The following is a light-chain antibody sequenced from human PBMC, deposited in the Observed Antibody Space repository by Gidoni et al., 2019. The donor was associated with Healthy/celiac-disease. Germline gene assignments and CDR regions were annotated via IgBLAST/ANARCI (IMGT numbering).Light chain of an antibody. Sequence: DIVMTQSPLSLPVTPGEPASISCRSSQSLLHSNGYNYLDWYLQKPGQSPQLLIYLCSNRASGVPDRFSGSGSGTDFTLKISRLEAEDVGFYYCMQARQTLYTFGQGTKLEIK. V-gene: IGKV2-28*01. J-gene: IGKJ2*01. CDR2: LCS. CDR1: QSLLHSNGYNY. CDR3: MQARQTLYT.